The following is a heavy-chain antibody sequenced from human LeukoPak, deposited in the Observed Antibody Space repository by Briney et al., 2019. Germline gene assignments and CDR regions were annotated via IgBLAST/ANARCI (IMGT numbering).Heavy chain of an antibody. CDR3: ARERRSCSSTTCYPLPIDY. D-gene: IGHD2-2*01. CDR2: IYYSGST. CDR1: GGSISSDGYY. J-gene: IGHJ4*02. V-gene: IGHV4-31*03. Sequence: SETLSLTCTVSGGSISSDGYYWSWIRQHPGKGLEWIGYIYYSGSTYYNPSLKSRVTISVDTSKNQFSLKLSSVTAADTAVYYCARERRSCSSTTCYPLPIDYWGQGTLVTVSS.